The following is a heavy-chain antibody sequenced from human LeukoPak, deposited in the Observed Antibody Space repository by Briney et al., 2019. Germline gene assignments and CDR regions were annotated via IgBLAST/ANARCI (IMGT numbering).Heavy chain of an antibody. CDR3: ARRAGSTSCFDY. CDR1: GGSISSYY. J-gene: IGHJ4*02. Sequence: SETLSLTCTVSGGSISSYYWSWIRQPPGKGLEWIGYIYYSGSTNYNPSLKSRVTISVDTSKNQFSLKLSSVTAADTAVYYCARRAGSTSCFDYWGQGTLVTVSS. D-gene: IGHD2-2*01. CDR2: IYYSGST. V-gene: IGHV4-59*01.